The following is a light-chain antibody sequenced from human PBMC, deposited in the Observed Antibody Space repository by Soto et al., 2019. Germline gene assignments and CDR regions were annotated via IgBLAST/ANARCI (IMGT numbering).Light chain of an antibody. CDR2: GAS. V-gene: IGKV3-15*01. CDR1: QSVSTN. J-gene: IGKJ5*01. Sequence: EILVTQSPAILSVSPGERFTLSCRASQSVSTNVAWYQQKPGQAPRILVHGASTWASGIPVRLSGSGSGTEFTLTVSSLQSEDFAVYYCQQCSDLSTFGQGTRLEIK. CDR3: QQCSDLST.